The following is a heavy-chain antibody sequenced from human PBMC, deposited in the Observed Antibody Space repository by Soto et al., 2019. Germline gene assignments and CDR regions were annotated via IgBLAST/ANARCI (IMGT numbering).Heavy chain of an antibody. CDR1: GFTFSDHA. CDR3: AIDLWWRTH. Sequence: EVQLLESGGGLVQPGGSLRLSCTASGFTFSDHAMTWVRQAPGKGLEWLSGISGGGTGAYYADSVKGRFTVSRANSNNTVFLQMDSLRVEDTAVYYCAIDLWWRTHWGQGTLVTVSS. D-gene: IGHD2-8*02. V-gene: IGHV3-23*01. J-gene: IGHJ4*02. CDR2: ISGGGTGA.